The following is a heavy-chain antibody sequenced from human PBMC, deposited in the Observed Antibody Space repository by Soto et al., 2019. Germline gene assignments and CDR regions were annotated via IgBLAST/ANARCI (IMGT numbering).Heavy chain of an antibody. CDR3: ARALFGSYYYYYQLDV. Sequence: EVQLVESGGGLVQPGGSLRLSCAASGFTFSSYEMNWVRQAPGKGLEWVSYISHSGSTTSYADSVMGRFTISRDYAKNSLYLQMHSLRAEDTAIYFCARALFGSYYYYYQLDVWGPGTTVTAPS. V-gene: IGHV3-48*03. J-gene: IGHJ6*02. D-gene: IGHD3-16*01. CDR1: GFTFSSYE. CDR2: ISHSGSTT.